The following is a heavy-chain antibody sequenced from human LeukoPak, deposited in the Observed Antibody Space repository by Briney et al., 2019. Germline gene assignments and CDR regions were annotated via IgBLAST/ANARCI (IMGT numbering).Heavy chain of an antibody. D-gene: IGHD3-22*01. CDR3: ARYQRIPPYYYDSSGYPHY. J-gene: IGHJ4*02. CDR1: GGSFSGYY. CDR2: INHSGST. Sequence: PSETLSLTCAVYGGSFSGYYWSWIRQPPGKGLEWIGEINHSGSTNYNPSLKSRVTISVDTSKNQFSLKLSSVTAADTAVYYCARYQRIPPYYYDSSGYPHYWGQGTLVTVSS. V-gene: IGHV4-34*01.